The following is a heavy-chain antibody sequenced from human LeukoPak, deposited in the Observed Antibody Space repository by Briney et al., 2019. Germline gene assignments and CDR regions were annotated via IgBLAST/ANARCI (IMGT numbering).Heavy chain of an antibody. CDR2: IYYSGST. D-gene: IGHD3-22*01. CDR3: ACLTTADAFDI. J-gene: IGHJ3*02. Sequence: SETLSLTCTVSGGFISTYYWSWIRQPAGKGLEWIGRIYYSGSTNYNPSLKSRVTISVDTSKNQFSLKLNSVTAADTAVYYCACLTTADAFDIWGQGTMVTVSS. CDR1: GGFISTYY. V-gene: IGHV4-4*07.